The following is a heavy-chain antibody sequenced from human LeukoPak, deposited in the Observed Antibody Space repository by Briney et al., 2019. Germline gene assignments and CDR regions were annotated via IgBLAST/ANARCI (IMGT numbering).Heavy chain of an antibody. V-gene: IGHV5-51*01. CDR2: IYPGDSDT. Sequence: GESLKVSCKGSGYGFTSYWIGWVRQMPGKGLEWMGIIYPGDSDTRYSPSFQGQVTISADKSISTAYLQWSSLKASDTAMYYCARRIAAAGTWFDPWGQGTLVTVSS. J-gene: IGHJ5*02. CDR1: GYGFTSYW. D-gene: IGHD6-13*01. CDR3: ARRIAAAGTWFDP.